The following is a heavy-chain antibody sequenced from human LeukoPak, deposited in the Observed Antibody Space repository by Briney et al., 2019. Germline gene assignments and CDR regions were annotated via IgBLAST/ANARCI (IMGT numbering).Heavy chain of an antibody. CDR2: IYQDGREK. CDR3: ASERPSSSWYDY. Sequence: GGSLRLSCAASGFTFSSHLMTWVRQAPGKGLEWVANIYQDGREKYYLSFVRGRFTISRDNAKNSLYLQMDSLRVEDTGVYYCASERPSSSWYDYWGQGTLVTVSS. D-gene: IGHD6-13*01. CDR1: GFTFSSHL. J-gene: IGHJ4*02. V-gene: IGHV3-7*01.